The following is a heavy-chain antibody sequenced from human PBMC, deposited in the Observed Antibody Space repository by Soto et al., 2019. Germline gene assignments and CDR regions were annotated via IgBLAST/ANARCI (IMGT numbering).Heavy chain of an antibody. Sequence: GGSLRLSCAASGFTFSSYAMSWVRQAPGKGLEWVSSISGSGGTTYYADFVKGRFTFSRDNSKNSLYLQMNSLRAEDTAVYYFASGLLSYCSGGSCYVNDAFDIWGQGTMVTVSS. CDR1: GFTFSSYA. CDR2: ISGSGGTT. CDR3: ASGLLSYCSGGSCYVNDAFDI. J-gene: IGHJ3*02. D-gene: IGHD2-15*01. V-gene: IGHV3-23*01.